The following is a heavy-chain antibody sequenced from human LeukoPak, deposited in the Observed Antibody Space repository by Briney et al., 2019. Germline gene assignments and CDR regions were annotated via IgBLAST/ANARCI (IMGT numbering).Heavy chain of an antibody. Sequence: SETLSLTCTVSGDSINSLDLWSWVRQPPGKGLEWIGEMYLSGTTHSNPSVKSRVTISIDKSKNQFFLNLSSVTAADTAVYYCAQAGYSSRIYDYWGQGTLVTVSS. V-gene: IGHV4-4*02. D-gene: IGHD6-19*01. CDR1: GDSINSLDL. CDR3: AQAGYSSRIYDY. CDR2: MYLSGTT. J-gene: IGHJ4*02.